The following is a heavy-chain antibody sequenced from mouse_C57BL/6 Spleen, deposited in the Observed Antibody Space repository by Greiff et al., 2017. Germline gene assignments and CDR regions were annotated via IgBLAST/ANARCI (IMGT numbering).Heavy chain of an antibody. J-gene: IGHJ2*01. CDR3: ARWGGNYVIYYFDY. CDR2: INPSNGGT. D-gene: IGHD2-1*01. CDR1: GYTFTSYW. V-gene: IGHV1-53*01. Sequence: QVHVKQPGTELVKPGASVKLSCKASGYTFTSYWMHWVKQRPGQGLEWIGNINPSNGGTNYNEKFKSKATLTVDKSSSTAYMQLSSLTSEDSAVYYCARWGGNYVIYYFDYWGQGTTLTVSS.